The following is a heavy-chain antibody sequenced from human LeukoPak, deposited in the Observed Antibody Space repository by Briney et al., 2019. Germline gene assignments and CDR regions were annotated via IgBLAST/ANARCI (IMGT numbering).Heavy chain of an antibody. CDR3: AREGRYCSSDSCYKNGFDV. V-gene: IGHV4-39*07. Sequence: SETLSLTCTVSGGSISSSSYYWGWIRQPPGKGLEWIGSMYYTGSPNYTPSLKSRVTISVDTSENQFSLKLSSVTAADTAVYYCAREGRYCSSDSCYKNGFDVWGQGTVVTVSS. D-gene: IGHD2-2*02. CDR2: MYYTGSP. CDR1: GGSISSSSYY. J-gene: IGHJ3*01.